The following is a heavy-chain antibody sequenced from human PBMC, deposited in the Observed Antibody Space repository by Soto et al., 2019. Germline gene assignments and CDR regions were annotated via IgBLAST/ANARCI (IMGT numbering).Heavy chain of an antibody. D-gene: IGHD2-8*01. CDR1: GYTFTGYY. J-gene: IGHJ5*02. CDR3: ARDRESIVLMVYAIGWFDP. Sequence: AASVKVSCKASGYTFTGYYMHWVRQAPGQGLEWMGWINPNSGGTNYAQKFQGRVTMTRDTSISTAYMELSRLRSDDTAVYYCARDRESIVLMVYAIGWFDPWGQGTLVTVSS. CDR2: INPNSGGT. V-gene: IGHV1-2*02.